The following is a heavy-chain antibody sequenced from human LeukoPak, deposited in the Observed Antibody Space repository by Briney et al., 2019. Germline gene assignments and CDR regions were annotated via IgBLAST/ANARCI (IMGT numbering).Heavy chain of an antibody. V-gene: IGHV4-59*12. D-gene: IGHD3-9*01. CDR1: GGSISSYY. CDR2: IYYSGST. Sequence: SETLSLTCTVSGGSISSYYWSWNRQPPGKGLEWIGYIYYSGSTNYNPSLKSRVTISVDTSKNQFSLKLSSVTTADTAVYYCARGLRYFDWTRKNWFDPWGQGTLVTVSS. CDR3: ARGLRYFDWTRKNWFDP. J-gene: IGHJ5*02.